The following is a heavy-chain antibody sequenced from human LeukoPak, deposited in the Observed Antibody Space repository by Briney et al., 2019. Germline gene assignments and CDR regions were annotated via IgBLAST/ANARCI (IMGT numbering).Heavy chain of an antibody. D-gene: IGHD5-24*01. CDR1: GYTFSNAC. Sequence: GGSLRLSCAASGYTFSNACMSWVRQAPGQGLEWVGRIKSKTGGGTTAYAARGKGTLTIATAVRKNKLYMQMNRQKTADTYDSYCTTYGFHWGQGTLVTVSS. CDR3: TTYGFH. J-gene: IGHJ4*02. CDR2: IKSKTGGGTT. V-gene: IGHV3-15*01.